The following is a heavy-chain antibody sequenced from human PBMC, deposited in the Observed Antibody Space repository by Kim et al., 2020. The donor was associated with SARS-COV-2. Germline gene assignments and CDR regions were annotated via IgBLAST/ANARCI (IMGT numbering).Heavy chain of an antibody. Sequence: SETLSLTCAVSGGSVSSGSHYWSWIRQSPGNRPEWIGDIYYTGSTRYFPSLKSRVTISLDTSKNQISLKMNSLTAADTAAYFCAGGEDGHDAFYIWGQG. D-gene: IGHD3-16*01. CDR2: IYYTGST. V-gene: IGHV4-61*01. CDR1: GGSVSSGSHY. J-gene: IGHJ3*02. CDR3: AGGEDGHDAFYI.